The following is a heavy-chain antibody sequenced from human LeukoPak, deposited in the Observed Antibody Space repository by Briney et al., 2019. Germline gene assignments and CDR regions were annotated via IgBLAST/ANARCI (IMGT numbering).Heavy chain of an antibody. D-gene: IGHD6-13*01. CDR1: GGTFSSYA. J-gene: IGHJ6*02. V-gene: IGHV1-69*04. CDR3: ARGGGGSSSPGDYYYGMDV. Sequence: SVKVSCKASGGTFSSYAISWVRQASGQGLEWMGRIIPILGIANYAQKFQGRVTITADKSTSTAYMELNSLRAEDTAVYYCARGGGGSSSPGDYYYGMDVWGQGTTVTVSS. CDR2: IIPILGIA.